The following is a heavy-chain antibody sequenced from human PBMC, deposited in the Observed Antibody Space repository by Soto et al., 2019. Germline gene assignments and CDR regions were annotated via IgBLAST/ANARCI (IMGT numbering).Heavy chain of an antibody. V-gene: IGHV4-39*01. CDR2: VYYGGST. J-gene: IGHJ6*02. CDR3: AGGDYYHSSGYYFYYYTMDV. Sequence: LQESGPGLVKPSETRPLPGTVSGGPISSSIYNWGWIRQPPGKGLEWIGNVYYGGSTYYNPSLKSRVTISVETSKSQFSLKLSSVTAADTAVYYCAGGDYYHSSGYYFYYYTMDVWGQGTKVTV. CDR1: GGPISSSIYN. D-gene: IGHD3-22*01.